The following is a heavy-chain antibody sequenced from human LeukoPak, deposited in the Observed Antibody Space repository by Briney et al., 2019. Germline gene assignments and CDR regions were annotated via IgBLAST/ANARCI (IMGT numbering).Heavy chain of an antibody. CDR1: GFTFSSYG. D-gene: IGHD3/OR15-3a*01. CDR2: IRYDGSNK. CDR3: ASGLAQLPYCFDY. V-gene: IGHV3-30*02. Sequence: GGSLRLSCAASGFTFSSYGMHWVRQAPGKGLEWVAFIRYDGSNKYYADSVKGRFTISRDNSKNTLYLQMNSLRAEDTAVYYCASGLAQLPYCFDYWGQGTLVTVSS. J-gene: IGHJ4*02.